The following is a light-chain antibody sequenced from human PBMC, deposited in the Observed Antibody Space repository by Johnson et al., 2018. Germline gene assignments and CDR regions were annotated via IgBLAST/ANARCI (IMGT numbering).Light chain of an antibody. Sequence: QSVLTQPPSVSAAPGQKVTISCSGSSSNIGNNYVSWYQQLTGTAPKLLIYENNKRPSGIPDRFSGSKSGTSATLGITGLQTGDEADYYCGPWDSSLSAGNVFGTGTKVTVL. CDR2: ENN. CDR1: SSNIGNNY. V-gene: IGLV1-51*02. CDR3: GPWDSSLSAGNV. J-gene: IGLJ1*01.